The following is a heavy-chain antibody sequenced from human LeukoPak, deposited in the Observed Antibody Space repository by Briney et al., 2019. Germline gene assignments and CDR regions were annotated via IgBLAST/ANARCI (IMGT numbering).Heavy chain of an antibody. V-gene: IGHV1-69*05. CDR1: GGTFSSYA. Sequence: ASVKVSCKASGGTFSSYAISWVRQAPGQGLEWMGRIIPIFGTANYAQKFQGRVTITRNTSISTAYMELSSLRSEDTAAYYCARAQSHPRARYRGSYYFDYWGQGTLVTVSS. CDR2: IIPIFGTA. J-gene: IGHJ4*02. CDR3: ARAQSHPRARYRGSYYFDY. D-gene: IGHD1-26*01.